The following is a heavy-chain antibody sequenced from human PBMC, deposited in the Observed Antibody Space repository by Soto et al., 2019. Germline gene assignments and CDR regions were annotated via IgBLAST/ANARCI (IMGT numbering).Heavy chain of an antibody. Sequence: QVQLVQSGAEMRRPGSSVKVSCKASGGTFSSYRINWVRQAPGQGLEWVGGIVPIYRTADYAQKFQGRVTITADESARTAYMELRGLKSQDTAVYYCARDSGAKLSSSWGHGTLVTVSS. CDR3: ARDSGAKLSSS. V-gene: IGHV1-69*01. J-gene: IGHJ4*01. CDR2: IVPIYRTA. CDR1: GGTFSSYR. D-gene: IGHD6-13*01.